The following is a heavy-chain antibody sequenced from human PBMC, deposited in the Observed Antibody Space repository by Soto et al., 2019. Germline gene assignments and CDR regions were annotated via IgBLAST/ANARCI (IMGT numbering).Heavy chain of an antibody. J-gene: IGHJ4*02. CDR3: AKDTPPNNDILTGYYSGFAY. CDR1: GFIFSNYA. Sequence: QVQLEESGGGVVQPGRSLRLSCAASGFIFSNYAMHWVRQAPGKGLEWVALILFDGRNEYYADSVKGRFIISRDNSKNTLYLQMNILRPEDTAVYYCAKDTPPNNDILTGYYSGFAYWGQGTLGTVSS. D-gene: IGHD3-9*01. V-gene: IGHV3-30*18. CDR2: ILFDGRNE.